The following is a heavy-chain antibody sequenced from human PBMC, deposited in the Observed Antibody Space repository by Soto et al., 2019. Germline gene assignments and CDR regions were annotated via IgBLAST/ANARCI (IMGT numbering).Heavy chain of an antibody. J-gene: IGHJ6*02. V-gene: IGHV1-18*01. CDR3: ARISQPYDLWRQGAVSYYGMDV. D-gene: IGHD3-3*01. CDR2: ISGYKGNT. CDR1: GYTFSNYG. Sequence: QVQLVQSGAEVKKPGASVKVSCKASGYTFSNYGISWVRQAPGQGLEWMGWISGYKGNTNYAQNVQGRVTMTTDPSTSTAYMELRSLRSDDTAVYYCARISQPYDLWRQGAVSYYGMDVWGQGTTVTVSS.